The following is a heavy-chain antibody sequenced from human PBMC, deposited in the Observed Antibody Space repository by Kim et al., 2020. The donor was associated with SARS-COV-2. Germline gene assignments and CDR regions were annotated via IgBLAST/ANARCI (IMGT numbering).Heavy chain of an antibody. D-gene: IGHD2-15*01. Sequence: SVNVSCKASGGTFSSYAISWVRQAPGQGLEWMGRIIPIFGTANYAQKFQGRVTITADESTSTAYMELSSLRSEDTAVYYCAREGPLVVEAIAWFDYLGQRTLCTVSS. CDR1: GGTFSSYA. CDR2: IIPIFGTA. J-gene: IGHJ4*02. CDR3: AREGPLVVEAIAWFDY. V-gene: IGHV1-69*13.